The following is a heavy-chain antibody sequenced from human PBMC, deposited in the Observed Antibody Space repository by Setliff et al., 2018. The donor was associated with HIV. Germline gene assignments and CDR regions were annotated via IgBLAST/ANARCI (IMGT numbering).Heavy chain of an antibody. D-gene: IGHD5-12*01. CDR2: IYTSGST. CDR3: ARVGYSRTSYAMDV. J-gene: IGHJ6*02. CDR1: GGSISSGSYY. V-gene: IGHV4-61*09. Sequence: SETLSLTCTVSGGSISSGSYYWSWIRQPAGKGLEWVGHIYTSGSTNYNPSLKSRVTISVDTSKNQFSLKLSSVTAADTAVYYGARVGYSRTSYAMDVWGQGTTVTVSS.